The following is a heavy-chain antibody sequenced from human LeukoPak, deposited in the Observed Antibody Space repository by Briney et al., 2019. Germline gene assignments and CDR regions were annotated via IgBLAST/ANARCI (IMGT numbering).Heavy chain of an antibody. D-gene: IGHD6-6*01. CDR1: GFTFSSYS. CDR2: ISSSSSYI. V-gene: IGHV3-21*01. Sequence: GGSLRLSCAASGFTFSSYSMNWVRQAPGKGLEWVSSISSSSSYIYYADSVKGRFTISRDNVKNSLYLQMNSLTAQDAAVYYCAKGNVAGRQRAPPKEWFDPWGQGTLVTVSS. J-gene: IGHJ5*02. CDR3: AKGNVAGRQRAPPKEWFDP.